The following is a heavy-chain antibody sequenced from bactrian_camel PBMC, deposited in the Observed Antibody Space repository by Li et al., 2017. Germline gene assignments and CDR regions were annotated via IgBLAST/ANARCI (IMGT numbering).Heavy chain of an antibody. CDR2: IDAENTA. J-gene: IGHJ4*01. D-gene: IGHD1*01. CDR3: AARWCGRLDYDY. Sequence: HVQLVESGGGSVQAGGSLRLSCATSGSTFSLWSIAWFRQAPGKEREGVATIDAENTATYGKSVKGRFTISKDNAKNTLYLEMNNLTPEDTAMYYCAARWCGRLDYDYWGQGTQVTVS. CDR1: GSTFSLWS. V-gene: IGHV3S55*01.